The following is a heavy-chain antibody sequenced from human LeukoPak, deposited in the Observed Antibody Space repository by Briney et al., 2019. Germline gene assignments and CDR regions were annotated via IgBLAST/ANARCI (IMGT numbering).Heavy chain of an antibody. D-gene: IGHD4-17*01. CDR1: GGSISSSSYY. J-gene: IGHJ4*02. Sequence: SESLSLTCTVSGGSISSSSYYWGWIRQPPGKGLEWIGSIYYSGSTYYNPSLKSRVTISVDTSKNQFSLKLSSVTAADTAVYYCARDTHKTTVTTIPFDYWGQGTLVTVSS. CDR3: ARDTHKTTVTTIPFDY. CDR2: IYYSGST. V-gene: IGHV4-39*07.